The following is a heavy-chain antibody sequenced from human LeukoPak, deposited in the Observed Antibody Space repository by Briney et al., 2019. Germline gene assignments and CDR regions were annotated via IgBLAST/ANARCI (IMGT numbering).Heavy chain of an antibody. Sequence: SETLSLTCTVSGGSISSGDSYWSWIRQHPGKGLEWIGYIYYIGSTYYNPSLKSRVTISLDTSKNQFSLNLRSVPAADTAVYYCARLRYSSGWYVGYYYYYGMDVWGQGTTVTVSS. V-gene: IGHV4-31*03. CDR3: ARLRYSSGWYVGYYYYYGMDV. D-gene: IGHD6-19*01. J-gene: IGHJ6*02. CDR2: IYYIGST. CDR1: GGSISSGDSY.